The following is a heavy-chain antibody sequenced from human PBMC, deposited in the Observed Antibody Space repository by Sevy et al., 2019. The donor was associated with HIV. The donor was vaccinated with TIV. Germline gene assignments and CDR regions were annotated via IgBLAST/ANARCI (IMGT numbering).Heavy chain of an antibody. Sequence: GGSLRLSCAASGFTFSSYSMNWVRQAPGKGLEWVSSISSSSSYIYYAYSVKGRFTISRDNAKNSLYLQMNSLRAEDTAVYYCARDEVRGYEYYFDYWGQGTLVTVSS. CDR1: GFTFSSYS. D-gene: IGHD3-10*01. CDR3: ARDEVRGYEYYFDY. J-gene: IGHJ4*02. V-gene: IGHV3-21*01. CDR2: ISSSSSYI.